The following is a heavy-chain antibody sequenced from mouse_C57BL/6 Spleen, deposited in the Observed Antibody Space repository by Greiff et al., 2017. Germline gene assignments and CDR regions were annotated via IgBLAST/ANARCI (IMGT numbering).Heavy chain of an antibody. CDR2: IRSKSNNYAT. V-gene: IGHV10-1*01. CDR1: GFSFNTYA. Sequence: EVQGVESGGGLVQPKGSLKLSCAASGFSFNTYAMNWVRQAPGKGLEWVARIRSKSNNYATYYADSVKDRFTISRDDSESMLYLQMNNLKTEDTAMYYCVRWGLLGAIDYWGQGTSVTVSS. J-gene: IGHJ4*01. CDR3: VRWGLLGAIDY. D-gene: IGHD2-3*01.